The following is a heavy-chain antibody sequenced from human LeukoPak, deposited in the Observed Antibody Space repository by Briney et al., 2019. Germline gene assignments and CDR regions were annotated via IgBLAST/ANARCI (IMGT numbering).Heavy chain of an antibody. CDR3: ARLGIYYDSSGLDY. CDR1: GVSISSSSYY. J-gene: IGHJ4*02. V-gene: IGHV4-39*01. Sequence: PSETLSLTCTVSGVSISSSSYYWGWIRQPPGKGLEWIGSIYYSGSTYYNPSLKSRVTISVDTSKIQFSLKLSSVTAADTAVYYCARLGIYYDSSGLDYWGQGTLVTVSS. CDR2: IYYSGST. D-gene: IGHD3-22*01.